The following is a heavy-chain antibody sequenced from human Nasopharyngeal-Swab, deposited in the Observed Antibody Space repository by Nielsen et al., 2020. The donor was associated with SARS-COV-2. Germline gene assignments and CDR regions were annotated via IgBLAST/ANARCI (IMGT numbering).Heavy chain of an antibody. D-gene: IGHD3-22*01. CDR2: IIPIFGTA. V-gene: IGHV1-69*13. Sequence: SVKVSCKASGGTFSSYAISWVRQAPGQGLEWMGGIIPIFGTANYAQKFQGRVTITADESTSTAYMELSSLRSEDTAAYYCARDPPTYYYDSSGYYFTGSWFDPWGQGTLVTVSS. J-gene: IGHJ5*02. CDR3: ARDPPTYYYDSSGYYFTGSWFDP. CDR1: GGTFSSYA.